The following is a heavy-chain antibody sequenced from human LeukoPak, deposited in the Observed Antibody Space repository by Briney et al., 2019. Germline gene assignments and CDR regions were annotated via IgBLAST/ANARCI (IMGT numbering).Heavy chain of an antibody. J-gene: IGHJ3*02. V-gene: IGHV1-46*01. Sequence: ASVKVSCKASGYTFTSYYMHWVRQAPGQGLEWMGIINPSGGSTSYAQKFQGRVTMTRDTFTSTVYMELSSLKASDTAMYYCARLRVRGVIGAFDIWGQGTMVTVSS. CDR3: ARLRVRGVIGAFDI. CDR2: INPSGGST. D-gene: IGHD3-10*01. CDR1: GYTFTSYY.